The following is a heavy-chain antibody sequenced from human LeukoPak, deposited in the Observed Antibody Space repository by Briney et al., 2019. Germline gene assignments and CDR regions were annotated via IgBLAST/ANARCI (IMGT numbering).Heavy chain of an antibody. CDR2: IYYSGSS. Sequence: KPSETLSLTCSVSGGSISSSSSYWGWIRQPPGKGLEWIGSIYYSGSSFDNPALKSRVTISVDTSKNQFSLKLSSVTAADTAVYYCARLRRQVAMGSCYSCRAFDIWGQGTMVTVSS. CDR1: GGSISSSSSY. D-gene: IGHD2-15*01. J-gene: IGHJ3*02. CDR3: ARLRRQVAMGSCYSCRAFDI. V-gene: IGHV4-39*07.